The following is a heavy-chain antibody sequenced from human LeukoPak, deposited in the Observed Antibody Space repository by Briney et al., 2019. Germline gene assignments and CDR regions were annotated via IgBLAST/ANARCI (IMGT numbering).Heavy chain of an antibody. CDR2: ISGSGGST. Sequence: GGPLRLSCAASGFTFSSYAMSWVRQAPGKGLEWVSAISGSGGSTYYADSVKGRFTISRDNSKNTLYLQMNSLRAEDTAVYYCAKHIVVVPAAKSPSGAADAFDIWGKGTTVTVSS. V-gene: IGHV3-23*01. CDR1: GFTFSSYA. CDR3: AKHIVVVPAAKSPSGAADAFDI. D-gene: IGHD2-2*01. J-gene: IGHJ3*02.